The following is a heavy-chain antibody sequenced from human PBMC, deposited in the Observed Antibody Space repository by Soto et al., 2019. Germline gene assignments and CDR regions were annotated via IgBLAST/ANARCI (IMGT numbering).Heavy chain of an antibody. CDR3: VRDGTKTLRDWFDP. CDR2: IYATGTT. CDR1: SASISGFY. V-gene: IGHV4-4*07. D-gene: IGHD1-1*01. J-gene: IGHJ5*02. Sequence: XASLSLTSTVCSASISGFYGSWIRKAAGKGLEWIGRIYATGTTYYNPSLNSRVMMSVDTSKKQFSLKLRSVTAADTAVYYCVRDGTKTLRDWFDPCGQRISVTVSS.